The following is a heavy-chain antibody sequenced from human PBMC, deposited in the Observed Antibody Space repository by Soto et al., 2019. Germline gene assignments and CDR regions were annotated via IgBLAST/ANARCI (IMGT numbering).Heavy chain of an antibody. D-gene: IGHD6-19*01. V-gene: IGHV4-59*01. CDR1: GGSISSYY. J-gene: IGHJ5*02. CDR3: ARDRSSGWYGGNWFDP. CDR2: IYYSGST. Sequence: QVQLQESGPGLVKPSETLSLTCTVSGGSISSYYWSWIRQPPGKGLEWIGYIYYSGSTNYNPSLKSRVTIPVDTSKNQFSLKLSSVTAADTAVYYCARDRSSGWYGGNWFDPWGQGTLVTVSS.